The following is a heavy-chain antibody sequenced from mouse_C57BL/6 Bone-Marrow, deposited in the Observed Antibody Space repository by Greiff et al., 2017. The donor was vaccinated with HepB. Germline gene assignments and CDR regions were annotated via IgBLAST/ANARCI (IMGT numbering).Heavy chain of an antibody. CDR3: DRDLHYDPFAY. J-gene: IGHJ3*01. D-gene: IGHD1-1*01. CDR1: GYSLTSYG. CDR2: IWGGGST. V-gene: IGHV2-2*01. Sequence: VQLQQSGPGLVQPSQTLSITCTVPGYSLTSYGVHWVRQFPGKGLEWLGGIWGGGSTDYNAAFISRLSISKDNSKSQVFFKMNSLQADDTAIYCCDRDLHYDPFAYWGQGTLVTVSA.